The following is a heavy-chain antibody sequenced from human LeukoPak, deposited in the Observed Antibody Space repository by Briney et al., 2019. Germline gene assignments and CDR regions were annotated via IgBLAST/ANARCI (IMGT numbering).Heavy chain of an antibody. V-gene: IGHV1-2*04. CDR3: ARENYYDSGGYWDC. CDR1: GYTFTGYY. D-gene: IGHD3-22*01. J-gene: IGHJ4*02. Sequence: ASVKVSCKASGYTFTGYYMHWVRQAPGQGLEWMGWINPNSGGTNYAQKFQGWVTMTRDTSISTAYMELSRLRSDDTAVYYCARENYYDSGGYWDCWGQGTLVTVSS. CDR2: INPNSGGT.